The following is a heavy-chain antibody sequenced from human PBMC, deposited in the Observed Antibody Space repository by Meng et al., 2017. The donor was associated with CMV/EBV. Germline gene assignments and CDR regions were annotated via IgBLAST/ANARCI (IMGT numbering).Heavy chain of an antibody. D-gene: IGHD6-6*01. CDR2: IIPIFGTA. J-gene: IGHJ5*02. V-gene: IGHV1-69*12. Sequence: QVERFQSGARVEKPGSSVKVSCKASGGTFSSYAISWGRQAPGQGLEWMGGIIPIFGTANYAQKFQGRVTITADESTSTAYMELSSLRSEDTAVYYCARDYSGIAARPGFDPWGQGTLVTVSS. CDR3: ARDYSGIAARPGFDP. CDR1: GGTFSSYA.